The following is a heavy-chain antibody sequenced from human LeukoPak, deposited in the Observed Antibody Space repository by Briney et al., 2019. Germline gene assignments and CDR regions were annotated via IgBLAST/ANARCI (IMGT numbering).Heavy chain of an antibody. J-gene: IGHJ4*02. CDR2: INPNSGGT. CDR1: GYTFTGYY. CDR3: AREYYYGSGSQTPGY. V-gene: IGHV1-2*02. D-gene: IGHD3-10*01. Sequence: ASVKVSCKASGYTFTGYYMHWVRQAPGQGLEWMGWINPNSGGTNYAQKFQGRVTMTRDTSISTAYMELSRLRSDDTAVYYCAREYYYGSGSQTPGYWGQGTLVTVSS.